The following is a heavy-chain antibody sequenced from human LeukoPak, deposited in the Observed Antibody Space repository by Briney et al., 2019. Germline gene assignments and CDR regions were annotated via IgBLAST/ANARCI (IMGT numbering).Heavy chain of an antibody. CDR3: ARHRIVVVVATTSCFDP. CDR2: IYYSGNT. D-gene: IGHD2-15*01. V-gene: IGHV4-39*01. Sequence: PSETLSLTCTVSGGSISSSSYYWGWIRQPPGKGLEWIGSIYYSGNTYYNPSLKSRVTISVDTSKKQFSLKLSSVTAADTAVYFCARHRIVVVVATTSCFDPWGQGTLVTVSS. CDR1: GGSISSSSYY. J-gene: IGHJ5*02.